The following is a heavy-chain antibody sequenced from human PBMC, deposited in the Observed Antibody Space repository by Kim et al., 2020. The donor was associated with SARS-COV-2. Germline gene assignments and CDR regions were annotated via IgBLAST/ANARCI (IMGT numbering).Heavy chain of an antibody. Sequence: GGSLRLSCAASGFTFSSYGMHWVRQAPGKGLEWVAVISYDGSNKYYADSVKGRFTISRDNSKNTLYLQMNSLRAEDTAVYYGAKDSGVEMATIRFDYWG. J-gene: IGHJ4*01. CDR1: GFTFSSYG. D-gene: IGHD2-8*01. V-gene: IGHV3-30*18. CDR2: ISYDGSNK. CDR3: AKDSGVEMATIRFDY.